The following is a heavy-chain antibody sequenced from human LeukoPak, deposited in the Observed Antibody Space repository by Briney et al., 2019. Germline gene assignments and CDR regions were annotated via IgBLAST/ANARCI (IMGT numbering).Heavy chain of an antibody. V-gene: IGHV4-39*07. J-gene: IGHJ4*02. D-gene: IGHD5-24*01. CDR3: ASIKREMATLTYFDY. CDR1: GGSISSSSYY. Sequence: SETLSLTCTVSGGSISSSSYYWGWIRQPPGKGLEWIGEINHSGSTNYNPSLKSRVTISVDTSKNQFSLKLSSVTAADTAVYYCASIKREMATLTYFDYWGQGTLVTVSS. CDR2: INHSGST.